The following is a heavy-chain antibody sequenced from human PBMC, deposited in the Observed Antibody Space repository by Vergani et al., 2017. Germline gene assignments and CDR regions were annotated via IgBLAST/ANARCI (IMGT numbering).Heavy chain of an antibody. J-gene: IGHJ4*02. CDR2: IRYDGSNK. Sequence: QVQLVESGGGVVQPGGSLRLSCAASGFTFSSYGMHWVRQAPGKGLEWVAFIRYDGSNKYYADSVTGRFTISRDNSKNTLYLQMNSLRAEDTAVYYCAKDVGSGWYGGGYWGQGTLVTVSS. D-gene: IGHD6-19*01. CDR3: AKDVGSGWYGGGY. V-gene: IGHV3-30*02. CDR1: GFTFSSYG.